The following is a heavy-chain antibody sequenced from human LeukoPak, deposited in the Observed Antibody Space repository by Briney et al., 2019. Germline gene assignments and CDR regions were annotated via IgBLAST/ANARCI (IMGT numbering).Heavy chain of an antibody. CDR2: LSGSGDMK. J-gene: IGHJ4*02. Sequence: GGSLRLSCAAAGFTFSSYAMTWVRQVPGKGLQWVSTLSGSGDMKYYAESMKGRFTISRDNSKSMVYLQVSSLRVEDTAIYYCARLRYSSSSFLDSWGQGTLVTVSS. V-gene: IGHV3-23*01. CDR1: GFTFSSYA. CDR3: ARLRYSSSSFLDS. D-gene: IGHD6-6*01.